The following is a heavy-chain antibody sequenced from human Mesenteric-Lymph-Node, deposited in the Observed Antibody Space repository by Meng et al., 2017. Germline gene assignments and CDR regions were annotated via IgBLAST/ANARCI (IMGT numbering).Heavy chain of an antibody. D-gene: IGHD5-24*01. CDR2: ISYDGSNK. J-gene: IGHJ3*02. CDR3: AREIDGYTDAFDI. Sequence: GESLKISCAASGFTFSSYAMHWVRQAPGKGLEWVAVISYDGSNKYYADSVKGRFTISRDNSKNTLYLQMNSLRAEDTAVYYCAREIDGYTDAFDIWGQGTMVTVSS. V-gene: IGHV3-30*04. CDR1: GFTFSSYA.